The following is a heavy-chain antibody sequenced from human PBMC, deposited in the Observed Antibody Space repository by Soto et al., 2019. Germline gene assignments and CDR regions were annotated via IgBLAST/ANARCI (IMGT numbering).Heavy chain of an antibody. V-gene: IGHV3-30*18. CDR1: GFTFSSYG. CDR2: ISYDGSNK. CDR3: AKDSSSWYFDY. Sequence: QVQLVESGGGVVQPGRSLRLSCAASGFTFSSYGMHWVRQAPGKGLEWVAVISYDGSNKYYADSVKGRFTISRDNSKNTLYLQMKSLRAEDTAVYYCAKDSSSWYFDYWGQGTLVTVSS. D-gene: IGHD6-13*01. J-gene: IGHJ4*02.